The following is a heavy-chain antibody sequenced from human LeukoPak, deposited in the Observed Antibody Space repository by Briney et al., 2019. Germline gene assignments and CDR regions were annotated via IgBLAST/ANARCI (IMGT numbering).Heavy chain of an antibody. CDR2: ISYSGST. D-gene: IGHD2/OR15-2a*01. Sequence: SETLPLTCTVSGGSISNYYWSWIRQPPGKGLDWIGYISYSGSTNYNPSLKSRVTISVDTSKNQFSLKMRSVTAADTAVYYCAGSSMGWYFDLWGRGTLVTVSS. J-gene: IGHJ2*01. CDR3: AGSSMGWYFDL. V-gene: IGHV4-59*01. CDR1: GGSISNYY.